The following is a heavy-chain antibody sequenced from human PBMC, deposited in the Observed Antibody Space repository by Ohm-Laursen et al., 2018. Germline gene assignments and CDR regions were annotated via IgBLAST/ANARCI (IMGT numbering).Heavy chain of an antibody. CDR1: GYTFTSYD. V-gene: IGHV1-46*01. D-gene: IGHD6-19*01. CDR2: INPSGGST. J-gene: IGHJ4*02. Sequence: GSSVKVSCKASGYTFTSYDINWVRQAPGQGLGWMGIINPSGGSTSYAQKFQGRATMTRDTSTSAVYMELSSLRSEDTAVYYCARGRVAGHDYWGQGTLVTVSS. CDR3: ARGRVAGHDY.